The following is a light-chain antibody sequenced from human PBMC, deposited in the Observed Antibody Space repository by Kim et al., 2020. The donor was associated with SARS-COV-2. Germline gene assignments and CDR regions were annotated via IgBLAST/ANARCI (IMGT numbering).Light chain of an antibody. V-gene: IGKV3-15*01. J-gene: IGKJ4*01. CDR1: QSVSSN. CDR2: GAS. Sequence: PGERASLSCRASQSVSSNLAWYQQKPGQAPRLLSYGASTRATGIPARFSGSGSGTDFTLTINSLQSEDFAVYYCQQYNNWPPLTLGGGTKVDIK. CDR3: QQYNNWPPLT.